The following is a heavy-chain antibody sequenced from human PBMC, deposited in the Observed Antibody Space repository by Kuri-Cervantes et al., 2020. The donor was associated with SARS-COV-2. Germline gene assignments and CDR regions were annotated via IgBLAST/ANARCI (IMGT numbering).Heavy chain of an antibody. J-gene: IGHJ4*02. CDR3: ARHPKTIPQYHFDY. CDR1: GFTFSSYA. V-gene: IGHV3-30*14. D-gene: IGHD2/OR15-2a*01. Sequence: GESLKIFCAASGFTFSSYAMHWVRQAPGKGLEWVAVISYDGSNKYYADSVKGRFTISRDNSKNTLYLHMNSLRAEDTAVYHCARHPKTIPQYHFDYWGQGTLVTVS. CDR2: ISYDGSNK.